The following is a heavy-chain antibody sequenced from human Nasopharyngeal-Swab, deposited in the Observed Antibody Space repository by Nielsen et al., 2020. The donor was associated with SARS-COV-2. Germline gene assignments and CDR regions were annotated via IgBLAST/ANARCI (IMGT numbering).Heavy chain of an antibody. Sequence: WIRQPPGKGLEWVSAISGSGGSTYYADSVKGRFTISRDNSKNTLYLQMNSLRAEDTAVYYCAKRSRLGEFPDYRGQGTLVTVSS. V-gene: IGHV3-23*01. D-gene: IGHD3-10*01. CDR2: ISGSGGST. CDR3: AKRSRLGEFPDY. J-gene: IGHJ4*02.